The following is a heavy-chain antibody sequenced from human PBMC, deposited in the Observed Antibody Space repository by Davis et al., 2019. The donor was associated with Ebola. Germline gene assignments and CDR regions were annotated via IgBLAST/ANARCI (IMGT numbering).Heavy chain of an antibody. CDR3: VGGSCSSTSCYPDAFDI. CDR2: IKHSGST. D-gene: IGHD2-2*01. J-gene: IGHJ3*02. V-gene: IGHV4-34*01. Sequence: PSETLSLTCAVYGGSFSGYYWSWIRQPPGKGLEWIGEIKHSGSTNYNPSLKSRVTISVDTSKNQFSLKLSSVTAADTAVYYCVGGSCSSTSCYPDAFDIWGQGTMVTVSS. CDR1: GGSFSGYY.